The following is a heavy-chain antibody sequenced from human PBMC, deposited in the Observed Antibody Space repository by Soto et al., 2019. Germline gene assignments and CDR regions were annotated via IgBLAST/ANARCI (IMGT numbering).Heavy chain of an antibody. CDR2: IWYDGSNK. D-gene: IGHD1-1*01. CDR1: GFTFSSYG. J-gene: IGHJ6*03. Sequence: QVQLVESGGGVVQPGRSLRLSCAASGFTFSSYGMHWVRQAPGKGLEWVAVIWYDGSNKYYADSVKGRFTISRDNSKNTLYLQMNRLRAEDTAVYYCARELEPNPDTTYYYYYMDVWGKGTTVTVSS. V-gene: IGHV3-33*01. CDR3: ARELEPNPDTTYYYYYMDV.